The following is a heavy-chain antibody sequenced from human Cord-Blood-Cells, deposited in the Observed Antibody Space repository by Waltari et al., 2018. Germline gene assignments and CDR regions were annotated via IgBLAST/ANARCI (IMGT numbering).Heavy chain of an antibody. Sequence: QEQLQQRGAGLLNPSESLSLTCADYGGSFRGYYWTWIRQPPGKGLEWIGEINHSGSTNYNPSLKSRVTISVDTSKNQFSLKLSSVTAADTAVYYCARLYYFDYWGQGTLVTVSS. CDR1: GGSFRGYY. V-gene: IGHV4-34*01. J-gene: IGHJ4*02. CDR3: ARLYYFDY. CDR2: INHSGST.